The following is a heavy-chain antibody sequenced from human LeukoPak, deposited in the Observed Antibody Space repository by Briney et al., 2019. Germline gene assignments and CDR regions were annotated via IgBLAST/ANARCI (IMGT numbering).Heavy chain of an antibody. CDR1: GGSIVTNDFY. Sequence: SETLALTCTVSGGSIVTNDFYWGWIRQPPGKGLEWIGSVYYTGSTSSNPSFRSRVAISVDRSKNQFSLELYSVTAADTAVYFCVRDGDILTGYNDYWGQGTLVTVSS. J-gene: IGHJ4*02. V-gene: IGHV4-39*07. CDR3: VRDGDILTGYNDY. D-gene: IGHD3-9*01. CDR2: VYYTGST.